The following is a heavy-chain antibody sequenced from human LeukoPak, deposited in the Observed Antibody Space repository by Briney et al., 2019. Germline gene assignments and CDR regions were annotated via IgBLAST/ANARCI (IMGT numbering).Heavy chain of an antibody. CDR1: GFTFSSYW. J-gene: IGHJ4*02. D-gene: IGHD3-10*01. V-gene: IGHV3-53*01. CDR3: ARGRYGSGSSTFDY. Sequence: GGSLRLSCAASGFTFSSYWMSWVRQAPGKGLEWVSVIYSGGSAYYADSVKGRFTVSRDNSKNTLYLQMNSLRAEDTALYYCARGRYGSGSSTFDYWGQGTLVTVSS. CDR2: IYSGGSA.